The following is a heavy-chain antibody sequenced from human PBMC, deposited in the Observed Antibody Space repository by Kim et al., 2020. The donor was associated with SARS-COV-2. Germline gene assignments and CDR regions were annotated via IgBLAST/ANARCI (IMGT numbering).Heavy chain of an antibody. Sequence: GGSLRLSCAASGFTFSSYSMNWVRQAPGKGLEWVSSISSSSSYIYYADSVKGRFTISRDNAKNSLYLQMISLRAEDTAVYYCARDGSRYDYVWGSYRYQKGGDAFDIWGQGTMVTVSS. CDR2: ISSSSSYI. J-gene: IGHJ3*02. D-gene: IGHD3-16*02. CDR3: ARDGSRYDYVWGSYRYQKGGDAFDI. V-gene: IGHV3-21*01. CDR1: GFTFSSYS.